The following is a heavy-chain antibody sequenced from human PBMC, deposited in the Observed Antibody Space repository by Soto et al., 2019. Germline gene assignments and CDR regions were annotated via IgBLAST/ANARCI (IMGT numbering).Heavy chain of an antibody. J-gene: IGHJ4*02. CDR2: IYPDSGGK. D-gene: IGHD2-8*01. Sequence: QVQLVQSGAEVKKPGASVKVSCRTSGYTFSGFFIHWVRQAPGQGLESMGWIYPDSGGKDYAQKFRGRVTMTRDTSISTAYMELSRLRSDDTAVYYCRVTGVSEVDYWGQGTLVTVSS. CDR1: GYTFSGFF. CDR3: RVTGVSEVDY. V-gene: IGHV1-2*02.